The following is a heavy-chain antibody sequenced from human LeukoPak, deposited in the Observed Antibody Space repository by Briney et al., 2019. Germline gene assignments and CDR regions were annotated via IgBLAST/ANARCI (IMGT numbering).Heavy chain of an antibody. CDR2: ISSSSSYI. CDR1: GFTFSSYG. Sequence: PGGSLRLSCAASGFTFSSYGMNWVRQAPGKGLEWVSSISSSSSYIYYADSVKGRFTISRDNAKNSLYLQMNSLRAEDTAVYYCASVRYFDWLFDYWGQGTLVTVSS. J-gene: IGHJ4*02. V-gene: IGHV3-21*01. CDR3: ASVRYFDWLFDY. D-gene: IGHD3-9*01.